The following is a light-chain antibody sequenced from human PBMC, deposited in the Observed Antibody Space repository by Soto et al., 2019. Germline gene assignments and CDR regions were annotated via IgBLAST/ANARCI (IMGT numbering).Light chain of an antibody. V-gene: IGKV1-9*01. CDR1: QGISSY. Sequence: DIQLTQSPSFLSASVGDRVTITGRASQGISSYLAWYQQKPGKAPKLLIYAASTLQSGVPSRFSGSGSGTAFTLTISILQPEDFATYYCQQLNSYPLTFGGGTKVEIK. CDR3: QQLNSYPLT. CDR2: AAS. J-gene: IGKJ4*01.